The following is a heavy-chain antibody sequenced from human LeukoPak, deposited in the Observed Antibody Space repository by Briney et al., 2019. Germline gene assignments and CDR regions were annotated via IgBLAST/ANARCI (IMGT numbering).Heavy chain of an antibody. CDR1: GGSFSGYY. V-gene: IGHV4-34*01. Sequence: PSETLSLTCAVYGGSFSGYYWSWIRQPPGKGLEWIGEINHSGSTNYNPSLKSRVTISVDTSKNKFSLKLSSVTAADTAVYYCARAVSDYYGSGSYVIWGQGTLVTVSS. D-gene: IGHD3-10*01. CDR2: INHSGST. J-gene: IGHJ1*01. CDR3: ARAVSDYYGSGSYVI.